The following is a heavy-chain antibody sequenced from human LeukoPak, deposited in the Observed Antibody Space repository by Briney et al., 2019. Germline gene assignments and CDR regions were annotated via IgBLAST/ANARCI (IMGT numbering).Heavy chain of an antibody. V-gene: IGHV1-69*04. J-gene: IGHJ3*02. CDR2: IIPILGIA. D-gene: IGHD1-26*01. CDR1: GGTFSSYA. Sequence: ASVKVSCKASGGTFSSYAISWVRQAPGQGLEWMGRIIPILGIANYAQKFQGRVTITADKSTSTAYMELSSLRSEDTAVYYCAREWVGALPQSAFDIWGQGTMVTVSS. CDR3: AREWVGALPQSAFDI.